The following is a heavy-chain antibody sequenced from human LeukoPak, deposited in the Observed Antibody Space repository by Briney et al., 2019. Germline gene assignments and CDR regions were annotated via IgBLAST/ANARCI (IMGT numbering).Heavy chain of an antibody. CDR3: ARKTTAPAAAGTSPDY. J-gene: IGHJ4*02. Sequence: GGSLRLSCAASGFTFSSYAMSWVRQAPGKGLEWVSAIIGSGGSTYYADSVKGRFTISRDNSKNTLYLQMNSLRAEDTAVYYCARKTTAPAAAGTSPDYWGQGTLVTVSS. CDR2: IIGSGGST. D-gene: IGHD6-13*01. CDR1: GFTFSSYA. V-gene: IGHV3-23*01.